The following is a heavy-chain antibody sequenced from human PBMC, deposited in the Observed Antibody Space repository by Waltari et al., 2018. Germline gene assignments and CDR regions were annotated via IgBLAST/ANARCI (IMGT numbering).Heavy chain of an antibody. Sequence: QVQLVQSGAEVKKPGASVKVSCKASGYTFTSYDINWVRQANGQGLEWMGWMNPNSGNTGYAQKFQGRVTMTRNTSISTAYMELSSLRSEDTAVYYCARGLYYYDSSGYYPSDYWGQGTLVTVSS. V-gene: IGHV1-8*01. D-gene: IGHD3-22*01. CDR3: ARGLYYYDSSGYYPSDY. CDR2: MNPNSGNT. J-gene: IGHJ4*02. CDR1: GYTFTSYD.